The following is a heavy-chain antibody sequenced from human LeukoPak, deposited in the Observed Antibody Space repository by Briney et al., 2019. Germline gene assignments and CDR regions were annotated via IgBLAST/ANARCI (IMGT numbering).Heavy chain of an antibody. D-gene: IGHD6-19*01. Sequence: GGSLRLSCAASGFTFSSYWMSWVRQAPGKGLEWVANIKQDGSEKYYVDSVKSRFTISRDNAKNSLYLQMNSLRAEDTAVYYCARDHYQAGWYYYYYYGMDVWGQGTTVTVSS. CDR3: ARDHYQAGWYYYYYYGMDV. CDR2: IKQDGSEK. CDR1: GFTFSSYW. V-gene: IGHV3-7*01. J-gene: IGHJ6*02.